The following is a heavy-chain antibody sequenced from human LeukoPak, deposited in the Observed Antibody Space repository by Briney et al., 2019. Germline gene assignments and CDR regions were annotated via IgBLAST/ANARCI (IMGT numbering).Heavy chain of an antibody. D-gene: IGHD4-23*01. CDR3: ARQTPGNDAFDI. J-gene: IGHJ3*02. CDR1: GDSISSYY. V-gene: IGHV4-4*07. Sequence: SETLSLTCTVSGDSISSYYWSWIRQAAGKGLEWIGRIYSSGSTNYNSSLKSRVTMSVDTSKNQFSLKLSSVTAADTAVYYCARQTPGNDAFDIWGQGTMVTVSS. CDR2: IYSSGST.